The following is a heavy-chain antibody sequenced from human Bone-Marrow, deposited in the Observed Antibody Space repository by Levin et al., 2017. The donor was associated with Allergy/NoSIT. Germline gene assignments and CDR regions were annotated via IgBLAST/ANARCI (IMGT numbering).Heavy chain of an antibody. CDR1: GYRFVSFG. Sequence: VASVKVSCKTSGYRFVSFGITWVRQAPGQGLEWMGWISGYKRNTRYAEKFQGRVTMTTDTPTTTAYMELRSLTSDDTAVYYCARSEKRELISDGLNYFQGMDVWGQGTTVTVSS. D-gene: IGHD3-10*01. CDR3: ARSEKRELISDGLNYFQGMDV. CDR2: ISGYKRNT. J-gene: IGHJ6*02. V-gene: IGHV1-18*01.